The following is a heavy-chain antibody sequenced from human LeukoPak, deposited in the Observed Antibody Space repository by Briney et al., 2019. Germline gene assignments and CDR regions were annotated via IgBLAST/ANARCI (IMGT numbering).Heavy chain of an antibody. D-gene: IGHD3-22*01. CDR2: INHSGST. Sequence: SETLSLTCAVYGGSFSGYYWSWIRQPPGKGLEWIGEINHSGSTNYNPSLKSRVTISVDTSKNQFSLKLSSVTAADTAVYYCARGPGLFPYYYYGMDVWGQGTTVTVSS. V-gene: IGHV4-34*01. J-gene: IGHJ6*02. CDR3: ARGPGLFPYYYYGMDV. CDR1: GGSFSGYY.